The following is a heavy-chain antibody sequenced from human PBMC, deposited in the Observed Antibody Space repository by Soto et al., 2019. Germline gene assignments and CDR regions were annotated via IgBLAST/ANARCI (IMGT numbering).Heavy chain of an antibody. Sequence: ASVKVSCKASGYTFTSYGISWVQQAPGQGLEWMGWISAYNGNTNYAQKLQGRVTMTTDTSTSTAYMELRSLRSDDTAVYYCARDTRVVVVPAARTGRDAFDIWGQGTMVTVSS. J-gene: IGHJ3*02. D-gene: IGHD2-2*01. CDR1: GYTFTSYG. CDR3: ARDTRVVVVPAARTGRDAFDI. CDR2: ISAYNGNT. V-gene: IGHV1-18*01.